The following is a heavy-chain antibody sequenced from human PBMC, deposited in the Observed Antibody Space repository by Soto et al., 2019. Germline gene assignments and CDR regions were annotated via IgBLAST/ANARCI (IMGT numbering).Heavy chain of an antibody. V-gene: IGHV3-74*03. J-gene: IGHJ4*02. CDR3: ARDLGGPDY. Sequence: EVHLEESGGGLVQPGGSLRLSCAASGFSLSPYWMHWVRQVPGRGLEWVARLSSDGFGAAYADSVKGRFFISIDIARNTLSLQMNSLRADDTAVYYCARDLGGPDYWGRGTSVTVSS. CDR2: LSSDGFGA. CDR1: GFSLSPYW. D-gene: IGHD3-16*01.